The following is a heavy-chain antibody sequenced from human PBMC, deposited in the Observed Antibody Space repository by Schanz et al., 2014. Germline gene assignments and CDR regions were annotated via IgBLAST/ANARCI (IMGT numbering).Heavy chain of an antibody. Sequence: QVQLVQSGAEVKKPGSSVKVSCTASGGTFSSYTISWIRQAPGQGLEWMGRIIPVLAIADYAQKFQGRVTNSAGKSTSTAAMELSSLRSEDTAVYYCARGASQGYSDGHNIGAYYYGVDVWGQGTTVTVSS. D-gene: IGHD5-18*01. J-gene: IGHJ6*02. CDR1: GGTFSSYT. V-gene: IGHV1-69*02. CDR3: ARGASQGYSDGHNIGAYYYGVDV. CDR2: IIPVLAIA.